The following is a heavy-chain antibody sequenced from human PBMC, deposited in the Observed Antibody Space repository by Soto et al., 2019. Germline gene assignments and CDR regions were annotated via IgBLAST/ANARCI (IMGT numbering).Heavy chain of an antibody. V-gene: IGHV4-59*01. CDR1: DGSIRSYY. CDR2: IAYTGIT. CDR3: AREGFSGYEALDY. Sequence: QVQLQESGPGLVKPSETLSLTCSVTDGSIRSYYLSWVRQAPGKGLEWIAYIAYTGITGYNPSLRSRVTISGDTSQSVFSLKMTSVTAADTAVYYCAREGFSGYEALDYWGQGILVTVSS. J-gene: IGHJ4*02. D-gene: IGHD5-12*01.